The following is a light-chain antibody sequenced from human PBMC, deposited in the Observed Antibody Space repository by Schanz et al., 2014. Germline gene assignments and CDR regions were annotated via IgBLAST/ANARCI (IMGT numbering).Light chain of an antibody. Sequence: QSVLTQPPSASGTLGQRVTISCSGSSSNIGRNYVYWYQQLPGTAPKLLIHSNNQRPSGVPDRFSGSKSGTSASLAISGLRSDDEADYYCAAWDGTLRGHVVFGGGTQLTVL. CDR1: SSNIGRNY. V-gene: IGLV1-47*02. J-gene: IGLJ2*01. CDR3: AAWDGTLRGHVV. CDR2: SNN.